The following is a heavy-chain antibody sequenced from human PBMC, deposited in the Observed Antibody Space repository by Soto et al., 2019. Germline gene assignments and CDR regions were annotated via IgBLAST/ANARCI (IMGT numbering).Heavy chain of an antibody. Sequence: EVQLVESGGGLVQPGGSLRLSCAASGFTFSSYSMNWVRQAPGKGLEWVSYISSSSSTIYYADSVKGRFTISRDNAKNSLSLQMNGLRAEDTAGYYCARIGRLRWGDYWGQGTLVTVSA. V-gene: IGHV3-48*01. CDR2: ISSSSSTI. D-gene: IGHD4-17*01. J-gene: IGHJ4*02. CDR3: ARIGRLRWGDY. CDR1: GFTFSSYS.